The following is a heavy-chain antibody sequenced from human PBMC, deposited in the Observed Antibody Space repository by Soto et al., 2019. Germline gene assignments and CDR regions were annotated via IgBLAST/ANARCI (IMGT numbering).Heavy chain of an antibody. CDR3: VRGGVGASRVDY. V-gene: IGHV1-69*13. Sequence: SVNVSCKTSGGTSSNYAVSWVRQAPGQGLEWVGRIIPIYETAKYAQKFQGRVTITADESTSTAYMELSSLRSDDTAVYYCVRGGVGASRVDYWGQGTLVTVSS. CDR2: IIPIYETA. CDR1: GGTSSNYA. D-gene: IGHD3-16*01. J-gene: IGHJ4*02.